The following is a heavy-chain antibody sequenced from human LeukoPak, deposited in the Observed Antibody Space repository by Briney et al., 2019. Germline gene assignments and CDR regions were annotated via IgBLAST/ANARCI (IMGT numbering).Heavy chain of an antibody. J-gene: IGHJ6*03. D-gene: IGHD2-15*01. CDR3: ARGVAAIAATPGYYYYHMDV. CDR1: GGTFTNFV. Sequence: SVKVSCKPSGGTFTNFVITWARQAPGQGLEWMGGVVPIFGTTNYAQKFQGRVTITTDASTTTAYMELSSLTYEDTAVYYCARGVAAIAATPGYYYYHMDVWGIGTTVTVSS. V-gene: IGHV1-69*05. CDR2: VVPIFGTT.